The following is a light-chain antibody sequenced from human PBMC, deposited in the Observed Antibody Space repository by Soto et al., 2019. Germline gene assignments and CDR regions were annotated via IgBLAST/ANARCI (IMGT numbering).Light chain of an antibody. J-gene: IGKJ2*01. Sequence: EVVVTQSPATLSVSPGERVTLSCRASQNIKNNLAWYQQRPDQAPRLLIYGASTRATDIPARFGGSGSGTEFTLTISSLQSEDFAVYYCQQYNFWPPPTFGQGTKLEPK. CDR2: GAS. V-gene: IGKV3-15*01. CDR1: QNIKNN. CDR3: QQYNFWPPPT.